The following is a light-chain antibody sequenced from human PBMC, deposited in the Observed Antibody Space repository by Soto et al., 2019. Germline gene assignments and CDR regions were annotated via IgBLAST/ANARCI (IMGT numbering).Light chain of an antibody. CDR3: QQYNNWPPAWT. V-gene: IGKV3-15*01. Sequence: VMTQSPDTLSVSPGERGTLSCRASESVSSNVAWYQQRPGQAPRLLIYGASTRATDTPVRFRGSGSGTEFTLTISSLQSEDLGVYYCQQYNNWPPAWTFGQGTKVDIK. CDR1: ESVSSN. J-gene: IGKJ1*01. CDR2: GAS.